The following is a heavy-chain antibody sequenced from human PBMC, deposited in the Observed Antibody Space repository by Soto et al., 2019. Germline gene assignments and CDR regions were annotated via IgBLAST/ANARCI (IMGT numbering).Heavy chain of an antibody. CDR2: INAGNGNT. J-gene: IGHJ6*02. CDR1: GYTFTSYA. V-gene: IGHV1-3*01. Sequence: GASVKVSCKASGYTFTSYAMHWVRQAPGQRLEWMGWINAGNGNTKYSQKFQGRVTITRDTSASTAYMELSSLRSEDTAVYYCARISLVYYYYGMDVWGQGTTVTSP. CDR3: ARISLVYYYYGMDV.